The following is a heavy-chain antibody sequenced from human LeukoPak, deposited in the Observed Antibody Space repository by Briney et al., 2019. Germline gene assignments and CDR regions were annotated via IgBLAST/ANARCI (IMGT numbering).Heavy chain of an antibody. Sequence: LSCAASGXTFSXXXXXWVXXXXXXXLXXVANIKQDGGEKYYVDSVKGRFTISRDNAKNSLYLQMNSLRPEDTAVYYCAGRGDGXXXYFDHWGQGTLVTXSS. CDR2: IKQDGGEK. D-gene: IGHD5-24*01. CDR1: GXTFSXXX. V-gene: IGHV3-7*04. J-gene: IGHJ4*02. CDR3: AGRGDGXXXYFDH.